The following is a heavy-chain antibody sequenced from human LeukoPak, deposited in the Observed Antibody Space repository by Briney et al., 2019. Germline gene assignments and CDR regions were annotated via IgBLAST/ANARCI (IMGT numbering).Heavy chain of an antibody. V-gene: IGHV1-2*02. CDR3: ARDRSSGWYIGY. CDR1: GYTFTGYY. Sequence: ASVKVSCKASGYTFTGYYMHWVRQAPGQGLEWMGWINPNSGGTNYAQKFQGRVTMTRDTSISTAYMELSRLRSDDTAVFYCARDRSSGWYIGYWGQGTLVTVSS. J-gene: IGHJ4*02. CDR2: INPNSGGT. D-gene: IGHD6-19*01.